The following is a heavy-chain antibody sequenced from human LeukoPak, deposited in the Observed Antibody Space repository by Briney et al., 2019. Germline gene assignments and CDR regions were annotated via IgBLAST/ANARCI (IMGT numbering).Heavy chain of an antibody. V-gene: IGHV3-23*01. CDR2: ISGSGGST. CDR3: VGDLDWGAFDV. D-gene: IGHD3/OR15-3a*01. J-gene: IGHJ3*01. Sequence: GGSLRLSCAASGFTFSSYAMSWVRQAPGKGLEWVSTISGSGGSTYYADSVMGRFTISRDNRKSTVSLQMNSLRAEDTALYYCVGDLDWGAFDVWGQGTMVTVSS. CDR1: GFTFSSYA.